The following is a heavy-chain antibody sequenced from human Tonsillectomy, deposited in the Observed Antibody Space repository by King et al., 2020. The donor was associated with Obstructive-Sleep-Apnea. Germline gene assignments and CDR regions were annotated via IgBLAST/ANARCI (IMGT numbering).Heavy chain of an antibody. CDR1: GGSISSYY. CDR3: ARHGGSYSNDAFDI. D-gene: IGHD1-26*01. J-gene: IGHJ3*02. V-gene: IGHV4-59*08. Sequence: MQLQESGPGLVKPSETLSLTCTVSGGSISSYYWSWIRQPPGKGLEWIGYIYYSGSTNYNPSLKSRVTISVDTSKNQFSLKLSSVNAADPAVYYCARHGGSYSNDAFDIWGQGTMVTVSS. CDR2: IYYSGST.